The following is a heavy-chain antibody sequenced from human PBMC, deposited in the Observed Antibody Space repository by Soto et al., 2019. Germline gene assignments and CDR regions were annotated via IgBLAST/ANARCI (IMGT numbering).Heavy chain of an antibody. CDR2: ISGSGAST. CDR3: AKIPFVAVAPSGSFHY. V-gene: IGHV3-23*01. D-gene: IGHD6-19*01. CDR1: GFTFINYA. J-gene: IGHJ4*02. Sequence: GGSLRLSCGASGFTFINYAMSWVRQTPGKGLEWVSAISGSGASTYYADSVKGRFTISRDNSKNTLYLQMTSLRAEDTAIYYCAKIPFVAVAPSGSFHYWGQGTLVPVSS.